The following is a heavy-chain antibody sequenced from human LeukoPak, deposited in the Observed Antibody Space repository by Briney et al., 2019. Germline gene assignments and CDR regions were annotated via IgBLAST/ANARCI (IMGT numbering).Heavy chain of an antibody. J-gene: IGHJ4*02. CDR2: ISVSGGST. Sequence: GGSLRLSCAASGFTFSSYAMSWVRQAPGKGLEWVSGISVSGGSTEYADSVKGRFTISRDNSKNTLYLQMNSLRAEDTAVYYCVYYAYVWGSYPGDSWGQGTLVTVSS. D-gene: IGHD3-16*02. CDR3: VYYAYVWGSYPGDS. V-gene: IGHV3-23*01. CDR1: GFTFSSYA.